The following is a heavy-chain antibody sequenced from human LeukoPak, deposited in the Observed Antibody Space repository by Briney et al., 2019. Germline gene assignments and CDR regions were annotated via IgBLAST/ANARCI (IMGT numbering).Heavy chain of an antibody. CDR2: IYYSGST. CDR1: GGSISSYY. CDR3: ARLYSRDRYYFDY. Sequence: PSETLSLTCTVSGGSISSYYWSLIRQPPGKGLEWIGYIYYSGSTNYNPSLKSRVTISVDTSKNQFSLKLSSVTAADTAVYYCARLYSRDRYYFDYWGQGTLVTVSS. D-gene: IGHD1-26*01. V-gene: IGHV4-59*08. J-gene: IGHJ4*02.